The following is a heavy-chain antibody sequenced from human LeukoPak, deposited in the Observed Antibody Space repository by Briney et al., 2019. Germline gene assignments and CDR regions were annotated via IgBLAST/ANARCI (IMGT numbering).Heavy chain of an antibody. Sequence: GGSLTLFCAASGFTFSSYSRNWVRQAPGKGLEWVSSISSSSSYIYYADSVKGRFTISRDNAKNSLYLQMNSLRAEDTAVYYCAREGNWNTNWFDPWGRGNLFTVSS. J-gene: IGHJ5*02. CDR2: ISSSSSYI. CDR3: AREGNWNTNWFDP. D-gene: IGHD1/OR15-1a*01. V-gene: IGHV3-21*01. CDR1: GFTFSSYS.